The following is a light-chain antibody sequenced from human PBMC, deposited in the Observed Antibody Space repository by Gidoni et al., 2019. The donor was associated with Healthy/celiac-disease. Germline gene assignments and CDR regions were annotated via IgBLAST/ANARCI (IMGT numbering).Light chain of an antibody. V-gene: IGKV3-11*01. CDR1: QSVSSY. J-gene: IGKJ5*01. Sequence: EIVLTQSPATLSLSPGERATLSYRASQSVSSYLAWYQQKPGQAPRLLIYDASNRATGIPARFSGSGSGTDFTLTISSLEPEEFAVYYCQQRSNWPPITFXQXTRLEIK. CDR2: DAS. CDR3: QQRSNWPPIT.